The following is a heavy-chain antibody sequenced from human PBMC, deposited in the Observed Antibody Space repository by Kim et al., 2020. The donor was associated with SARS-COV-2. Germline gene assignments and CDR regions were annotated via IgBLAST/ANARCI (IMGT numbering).Heavy chain of an antibody. CDR3: ASFPYYDILTGYSDY. V-gene: IGHV4-39*01. CDR1: GGYISSSSYY. J-gene: IGHJ4*02. Sequence: SETLSLTCTVSGGYISSSSYYWGWIRQPPGKGLEWIGSIYYSGSTYYNPSLKSRVTISVDTSKNQFSLKLSSVTAADTAVYYCASFPYYDILTGYSDYWGRGTLVTVSS. D-gene: IGHD3-9*01. CDR2: IYYSGST.